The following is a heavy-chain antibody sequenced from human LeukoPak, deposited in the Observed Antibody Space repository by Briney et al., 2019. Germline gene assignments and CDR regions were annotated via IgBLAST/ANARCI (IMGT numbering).Heavy chain of an antibody. J-gene: IGHJ4*02. CDR2: IYPGDSDT. CDR1: GYSFTSYW. V-gene: IGHV5-51*01. D-gene: IGHD5-24*01. Sequence: GESLKISGKGSGYSFTSYWIGWVRQMHGKGLEWMGIIYPGDSDTRYSPSFQGQVTISAAKSISTDYQQWSSLKASDTAMYYCARSGRDGYRYFDYWGQGTLVTVSS. CDR3: ARSGRDGYRYFDY.